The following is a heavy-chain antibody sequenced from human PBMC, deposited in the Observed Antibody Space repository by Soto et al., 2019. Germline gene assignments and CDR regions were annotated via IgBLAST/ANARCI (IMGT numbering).Heavy chain of an antibody. Sequence: EVQLVESGGGLVQPGGSLRLSCVASGFTFSTDSMNWVRQAPGKGLEWVAHISTSGATRYYADSGKGRFTISRDNAKTSLYLQMDSLRNEDTAVYYCARFFGSGFDSWGEGTLVTVSS. CDR1: GFTFSTDS. J-gene: IGHJ4*02. CDR3: ARFFGSGFDS. CDR2: ISTSGATR. D-gene: IGHD6-19*01. V-gene: IGHV3-48*02.